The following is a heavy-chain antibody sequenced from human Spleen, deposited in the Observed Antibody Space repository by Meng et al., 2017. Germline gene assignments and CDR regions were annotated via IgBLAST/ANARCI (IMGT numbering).Heavy chain of an antibody. D-gene: IGHD6-13*01. V-gene: IGHV4-59*01. CDR1: DDSISSYY. J-gene: IGHJ4*02. Sequence: GSLRLSCTVSDDSISSYYWNWIRQPPGKGLELIGYVYHSGSTNYNPSLKSRVTISVDTSNNQFSLKVRSVTAADTAVYFCARDSAADGFDSWGQGALVTVSS. CDR3: ARDSAADGFDS. CDR2: VYHSGST.